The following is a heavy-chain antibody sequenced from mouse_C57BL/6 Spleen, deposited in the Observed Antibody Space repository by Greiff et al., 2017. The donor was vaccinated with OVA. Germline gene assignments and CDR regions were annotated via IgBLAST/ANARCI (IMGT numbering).Heavy chain of an antibody. J-gene: IGHJ4*01. CDR3: ARGASYAMDY. Sequence: QVQLQQPGAELVKPGASVKLSCKASGYTFTSYWMHWVKQRPGQGLEWIGMIHPNSGSTNYNEKFKSKATLTVDKSSSTAYIQLSSLTSEDSAVYYCARGASYAMDYWGQGTSVTVSS. CDR1: GYTFTSYW. CDR2: IHPNSGST. V-gene: IGHV1-64*01.